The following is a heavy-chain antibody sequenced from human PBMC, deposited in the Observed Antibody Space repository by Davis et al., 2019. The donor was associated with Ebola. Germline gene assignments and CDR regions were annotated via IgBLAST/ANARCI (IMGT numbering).Heavy chain of an antibody. V-gene: IGHV2-5*02. CDR2: IYWDDDK. CDR1: GVSPRSGGVG. J-gene: IGHJ4*02. Sequence: SGPTLVKPTQTLTLTCTFSGVSPRSGGVGVGWIRQPPGKALEWLALIYWDDDKHYTPSLKSRLTIFKDSSKDEVVLTMTNMDPVDTATYYCTHSGGSSYFDYWGQGTLVTVSS. D-gene: IGHD1-26*01. CDR3: THSGGSSYFDY.